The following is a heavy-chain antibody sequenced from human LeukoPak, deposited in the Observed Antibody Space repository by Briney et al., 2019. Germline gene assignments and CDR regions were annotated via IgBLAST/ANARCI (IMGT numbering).Heavy chain of an antibody. CDR1: GGSISSYY. D-gene: IGHD2-2*01. V-gene: IGHV4-4*07. CDR2: IYTSGST. Sequence: PSETLSLTRTVSGGSISSYYWSWIRQPAGKGLEWIGRIYTSGSTNYNPSLKSRVTMSVDTSKNQFSLKLSSVTAADTAVYYCARDCSSTSCHAFGTFYYGMDVWGQGTTVTVSS. J-gene: IGHJ6*02. CDR3: ARDCSSTSCHAFGTFYYGMDV.